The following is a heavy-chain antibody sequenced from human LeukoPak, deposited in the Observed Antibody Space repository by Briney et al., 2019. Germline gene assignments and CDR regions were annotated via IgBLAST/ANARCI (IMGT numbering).Heavy chain of an antibody. CDR1: GFTFSSYA. Sequence: PGRSLRLSCAASGFTFSSYAMHWVRQAPGKGLEWVAVISYEGSNKYYADSVKGRFTISRDNSKNTLYLQMNSLRAEDTAVYYCAREYYGLGYCTNGVCLGYYYYYMDVWGKGTTVTVSS. J-gene: IGHJ6*03. CDR3: AREYYGLGYCTNGVCLGYYYYYMDV. V-gene: IGHV3-30*01. CDR2: ISYEGSNK. D-gene: IGHD2-8*01.